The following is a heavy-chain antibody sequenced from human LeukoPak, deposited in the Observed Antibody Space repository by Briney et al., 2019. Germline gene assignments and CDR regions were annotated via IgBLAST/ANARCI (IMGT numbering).Heavy chain of an antibody. J-gene: IGHJ6*02. Sequence: SETLSLTCTVSGGSISSSSYYWGWIRQPPGKGLEWIGSIYYSGSIYYNPSLKSRVTISVDTSKNQFSLKLSSVTAADTAVYYCAREVPNYGMDVWGQGTTVTVSS. V-gene: IGHV4-39*02. D-gene: IGHD2-2*01. CDR1: GGSISSSSYY. CDR3: AREVPNYGMDV. CDR2: IYYSGSI.